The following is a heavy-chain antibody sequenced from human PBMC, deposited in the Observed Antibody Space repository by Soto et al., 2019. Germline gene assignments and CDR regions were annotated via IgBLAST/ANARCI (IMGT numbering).Heavy chain of an antibody. CDR2: INGGGTST. D-gene: IGHD2-21*01. CDR1: GFTFSSYA. V-gene: IGHV3-23*01. CDR3: AKSPVIVVLIALDS. J-gene: IGHJ4*02. Sequence: PGGSLRLSCAASGFTFSSYAMSWVRQAPGRGLEWVSGINGGGTSTYYADSVKGRFTISRDNYKNTLYLHMNSLRAEDTAVYYCAKSPVIVVLIALDSWGQGTLVTVSS.